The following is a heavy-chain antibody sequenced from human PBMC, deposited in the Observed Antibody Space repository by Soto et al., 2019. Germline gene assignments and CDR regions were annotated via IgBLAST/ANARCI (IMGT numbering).Heavy chain of an antibody. J-gene: IGHJ6*02. CDR3: ARADCTGAYCYSWPFNYGVDV. CDR2: IWYDGSSK. V-gene: IGHV3-33*08. Sequence: QVQLVESGGRVGQLGGSLSLSCTPSGFTCNTYGLHWVRQAPGKELEWVAIIWYDGSSKYYADSVNGRFTISRDNCRNTLYLQMNSLRAEVTALYYCARADCTGAYCYSWPFNYGVDVWGQGTTVTVSS. D-gene: IGHD2-15*01. CDR1: GFTCNTYG.